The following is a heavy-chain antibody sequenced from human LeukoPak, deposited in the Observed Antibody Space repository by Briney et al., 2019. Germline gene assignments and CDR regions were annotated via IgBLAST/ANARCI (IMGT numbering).Heavy chain of an antibody. CDR1: GGSFSGYY. Sequence: SETLSLTCAVYGGSFSGYYWSWIRQPPGKGLEWIGEINHSGSTNYNPSLKSRVTISVDTSKNQFSLKLSSVTAADTAVYYCARTKYCGGDCYSDYWGQGTLVTVSS. J-gene: IGHJ4*02. D-gene: IGHD2-21*02. V-gene: IGHV4-34*01. CDR3: ARTKYCGGDCYSDY. CDR2: INHSGST.